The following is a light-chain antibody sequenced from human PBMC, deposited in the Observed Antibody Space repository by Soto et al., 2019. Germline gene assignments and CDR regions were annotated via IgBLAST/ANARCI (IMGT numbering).Light chain of an antibody. V-gene: IGKV1-5*01. J-gene: IGKJ1*01. CDR2: DAS. CDR3: QQYNSIGT. Sequence: DIQMTQSPSTLSASVGDRVTITCRASQSIGRWLAWYQQKPGRAPKVLISDASSLKSGVPSRFSGSGSGTEFTLIISSLQPDDFATYHCQQYNSIGTFGQGTKVDIK. CDR1: QSIGRW.